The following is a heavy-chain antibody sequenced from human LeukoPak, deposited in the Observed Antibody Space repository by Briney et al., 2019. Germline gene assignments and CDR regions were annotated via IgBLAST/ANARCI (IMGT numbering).Heavy chain of an antibody. CDR2: IYISDST. CDR1: GGSITSGSYY. J-gene: IGHJ4*02. D-gene: IGHD3-16*01. V-gene: IGHV4-61*02. CDR3: ARGRLGDSFDY. Sequence: SESLSLTCIVSGGSITSGSYYWNWIRQPAGKGLEWIGRIYISDSTNYNPSLKSRVTISVDTSKNQFSLNLSSVPAADTAVYYCARGRLGDSFDYWGQGILVTVSS.